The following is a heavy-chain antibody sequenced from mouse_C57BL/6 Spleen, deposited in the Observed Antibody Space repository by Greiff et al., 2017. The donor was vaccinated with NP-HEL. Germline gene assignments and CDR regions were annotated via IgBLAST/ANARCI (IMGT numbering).Heavy chain of an antibody. J-gene: IGHJ3*01. CDR3: ARRGYDYPWFAY. V-gene: IGHV5-4*03. Sequence: DVKLVESGGGLVKPGGSLKLSCAASGFTFSSYAMSWVRQTPEKRLEWVATISDGGSYTYYPDNVKGRFTISRDNAKNNLYLQMSHLKSEDTAMYYCARRGYDYPWFAYWGQGTLVTVSA. CDR2: ISDGGSYT. D-gene: IGHD2-4*01. CDR1: GFTFSSYA.